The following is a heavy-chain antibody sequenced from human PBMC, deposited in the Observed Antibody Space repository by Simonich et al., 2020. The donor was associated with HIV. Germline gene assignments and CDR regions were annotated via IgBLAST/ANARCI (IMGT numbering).Heavy chain of an antibody. CDR2: IYYDGSNK. V-gene: IGHV3-30*07. CDR1: GFPFRSYA. Sequence: QVQLVESGGGVVQPGRSLRLSCAASGFPFRSYAMHWVRQAPGKVLEWVAVIYYDGSNKYYADSVKGRFTISRDNSKNTLYLQMSSLRAEDTAVYYCARDGYSNYYYYFYMDVWGKGTTVTVSS. D-gene: IGHD4-4*01. CDR3: ARDGYSNYYYYFYMDV. J-gene: IGHJ6*03.